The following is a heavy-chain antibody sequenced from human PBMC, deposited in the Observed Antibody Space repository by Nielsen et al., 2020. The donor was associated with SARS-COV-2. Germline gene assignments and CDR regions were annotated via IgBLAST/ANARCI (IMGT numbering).Heavy chain of an antibody. D-gene: IGHD6-19*01. CDR1: GFTFSSYG. V-gene: IGHV3-9*01. CDR2: ISWNSGSI. J-gene: IGHJ4*02. CDR3: ATAVAGTGNY. Sequence: GGSLRLSCAASGFTFSSYGMHWVRQAPGKGLEWVSGISWNSGSIGYADSVKGRFTISRDNAKNSLYLQMNSLRAEDTALYYCATAVAGTGNYWGQGTLVTVSS.